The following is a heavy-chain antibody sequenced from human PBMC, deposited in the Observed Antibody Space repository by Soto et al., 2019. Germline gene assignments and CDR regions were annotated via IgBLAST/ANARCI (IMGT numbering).Heavy chain of an antibody. J-gene: IGHJ6*02. D-gene: IGHD2-2*01. CDR2: IIPIFGIL. V-gene: IGHV1-69*01. CDR3: AGPKVCSSTSCSPNYDYYYGMDV. Sequence: QVQLVQSGAEVKKPGSSVKVSCKASGGTFSSYAITWVRQAPGQGLEWMGGIIPIFGILNYAQKFQGSVTLTADESTTTVLKELSSLRADDTAVYYCAGPKVCSSTSCSPNYDYYYGMDVWGQGPTVTVSS. CDR1: GGTFSSYA.